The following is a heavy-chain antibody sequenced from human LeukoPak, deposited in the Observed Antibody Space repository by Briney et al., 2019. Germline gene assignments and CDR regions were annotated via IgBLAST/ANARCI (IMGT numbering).Heavy chain of an antibody. CDR2: ISSSSSYI. CDR3: ARDSLARPLGY. D-gene: IGHD6-6*01. J-gene: IGHJ4*02. V-gene: IGHV3-21*04. Sequence: AGGSLRLSCAASGFTFSSYSMNWVRQAPGKGLEGVSSISSSSSYIYYADSVKGRFTISRDNAKNSLYLQMNSLRAEATAVYYCARDSLARPLGYWGQGTLVTVSS. CDR1: GFTFSSYS.